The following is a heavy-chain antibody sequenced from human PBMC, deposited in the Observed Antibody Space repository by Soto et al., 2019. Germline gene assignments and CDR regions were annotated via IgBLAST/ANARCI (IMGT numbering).Heavy chain of an antibody. CDR1: GFILSSYA. J-gene: IGHJ6*03. CDR3: AKYTSNYYFYNYMDV. Sequence: GGSLRLSCEASGFILSSYAMSWVRQAPGKGLEWVSVIIGSGGNTNYADSVKGRFTISRDNSKNTLYLQMNSLRAEDTAIYYCAKYTSNYYFYNYMDVWGKGTTVTVSS. CDR2: IIGSGGNT. V-gene: IGHV3-23*01.